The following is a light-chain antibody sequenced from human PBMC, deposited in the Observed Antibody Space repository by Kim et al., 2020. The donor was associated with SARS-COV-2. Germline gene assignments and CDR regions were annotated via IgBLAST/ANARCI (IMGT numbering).Light chain of an antibody. Sequence: SPGEGATLSCGASQSVRSNYLAWYQQKPGQAPRLLIYGASSRATGIPDRFSGSGSETDFTLTIIRLEPEDFAVYYCQQYGSLPWTFAQGTKVDIK. CDR1: QSVRSNY. V-gene: IGKV3-20*01. CDR2: GAS. CDR3: QQYGSLPWT. J-gene: IGKJ1*01.